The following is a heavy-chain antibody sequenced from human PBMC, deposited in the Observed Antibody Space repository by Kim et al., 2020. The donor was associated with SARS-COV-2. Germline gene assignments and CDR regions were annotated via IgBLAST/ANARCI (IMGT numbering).Heavy chain of an antibody. CDR1: GGSVSSGSYY. J-gene: IGHJ4*02. CDR2: IYYSGST. CDR3: ARGLGRKWIQLWTHYYFDY. D-gene: IGHD5-18*01. V-gene: IGHV4-61*01. Sequence: SETLSLTCTVSGGSVSSGSYYWSWIRQPPGKGLEWIGYIYYSGSTNYNSSLKSRVTISVDTSKNQFSLKLSSVTAADTAVYYCARGLGRKWIQLWTHYYFDYWGQGTLVTVSS.